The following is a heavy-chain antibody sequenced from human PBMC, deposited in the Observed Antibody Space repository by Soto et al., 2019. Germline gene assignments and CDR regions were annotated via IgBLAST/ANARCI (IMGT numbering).Heavy chain of an antibody. CDR3: ARDEDSSGWYWGSPFDI. CDR2: INPNSGGT. D-gene: IGHD6-19*01. V-gene: IGHV1-2*02. Sequence: ASVKVSCKASGYTFTGYYMHWVRQAPGQGLEWMGWINPNSGGTNYAQKFQGRVTMTRDTSISTAYMELSRLRSDDTAVYYCARDEDSSGWYWGSPFDIWGQGTMVTVSS. CDR1: GYTFTGYY. J-gene: IGHJ3*02.